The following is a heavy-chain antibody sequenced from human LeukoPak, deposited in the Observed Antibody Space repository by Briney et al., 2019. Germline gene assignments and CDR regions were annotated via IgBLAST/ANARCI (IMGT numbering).Heavy chain of an antibody. CDR1: GFTVSSNY. D-gene: IGHD2-21*02. V-gene: IGHV3-66*04. Sequence: GGSLRLSCAASGFTVSSNYMSWVRQAPGKGLEWVSVIYSGGSTYYADSVKGRFTISRDNSKNTLYLQMNSLRAEDTAVYYCARLMDCGGDCYPNWGQGTLVTVSS. CDR3: ARLMDCGGDCYPN. J-gene: IGHJ4*02. CDR2: IYSGGST.